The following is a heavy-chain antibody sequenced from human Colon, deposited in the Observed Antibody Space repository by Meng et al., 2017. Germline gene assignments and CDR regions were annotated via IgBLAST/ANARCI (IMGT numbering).Heavy chain of an antibody. CDR1: GGSISSGDYY. CDR2: IYYSGST. J-gene: IGHJ2*01. V-gene: IGHV4-30-4*01. CDR3: ARGYYDSSGYGYWYFDL. Sequence: QGQAQKSGPGLVKPSQTLSLTCTVSGGSISSGDYYWSWIRQPPGKGLEWIGYIYYSGSTYYNPSLKSRVTISVDTSKNQFSLKLSSVTAADTAVYYCARGYYDSSGYGYWYFDLWGRGTLVTVSS. D-gene: IGHD3-22*01.